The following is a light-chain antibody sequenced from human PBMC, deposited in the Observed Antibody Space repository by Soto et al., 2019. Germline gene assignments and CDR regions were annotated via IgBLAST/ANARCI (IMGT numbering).Light chain of an antibody. CDR2: KAS. CDR1: QTISSW. J-gene: IGKJ4*01. Sequence: DIQGTQSPSTLSVSVGDIVTXXXXASQTISSWLAWYQQKPGKAPKLLIYKASTLKSGVPSRFSGSGSGTEFTLTISSLQPDDFATYYCQQYKSYPLTFGGGTKVDIK. CDR3: QQYKSYPLT. V-gene: IGKV1-5*03.